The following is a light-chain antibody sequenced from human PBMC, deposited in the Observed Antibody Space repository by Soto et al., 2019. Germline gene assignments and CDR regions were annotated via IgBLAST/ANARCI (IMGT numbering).Light chain of an antibody. CDR3: QQINSYPLT. Sequence: DIQLTQSPSFLSASVGDRVTITCRASQGISSFLTWSQQKPGKAPKLLIYAASTLESGVPSGFSGSGSGTDFTLAISSLQPEDFATYYCQQINSYPLTFGGGTKVDIK. CDR2: AAS. CDR1: QGISSF. J-gene: IGKJ4*01. V-gene: IGKV1-9*01.